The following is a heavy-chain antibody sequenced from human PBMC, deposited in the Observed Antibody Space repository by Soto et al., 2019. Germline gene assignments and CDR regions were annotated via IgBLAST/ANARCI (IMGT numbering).Heavy chain of an antibody. J-gene: IGHJ4*02. CDR2: ISYDGTNK. Sequence: GGSLRLSCAASGFTFSSYGMHWVRQAPRKGLEWVAVISYDGTNKYYADSVKGRFTISRDNSKNTLYLQMNSLRAEDTAVYYCAGGYGLTYFDYWGQGTLVTVSS. D-gene: IGHD1-1*01. CDR1: GFTFSSYG. CDR3: AGGYGLTYFDY. V-gene: IGHV3-30*03.